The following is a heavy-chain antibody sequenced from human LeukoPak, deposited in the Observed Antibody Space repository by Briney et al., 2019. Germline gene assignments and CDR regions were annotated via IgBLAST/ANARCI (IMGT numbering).Heavy chain of an antibody. CDR3: ARGGSLAVAPHLYYFDY. V-gene: IGHV1-46*01. J-gene: IGHJ4*02. CDR2: INPSGGST. D-gene: IGHD6-19*01. Sequence: ASVKVSCKASGYTFTSYHMHWVRQAPGQGLEWMGIINPSGGSTTYAQNFQGRVTMTRDTSTSAVYMELSSLGSEDTAVYYCARGGSLAVAPHLYYFDYWGQGTLVTVSS. CDR1: GYTFTSYH.